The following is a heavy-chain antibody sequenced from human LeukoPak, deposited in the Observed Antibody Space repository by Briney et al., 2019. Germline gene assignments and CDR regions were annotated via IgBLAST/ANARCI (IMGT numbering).Heavy chain of an antibody. J-gene: IGHJ4*02. Sequence: GGSLRLSCAACGFAFSTYTMNWARQSPGKGLEWVASINSGGTTTHYADSVKGRFTISSDNAQNVLYLQMNGLRADDAAVYYCLRGDSRDFWGQGTLVTVSS. CDR3: LRGDSRDF. CDR1: GFAFSTYT. CDR2: INSGGTTT. D-gene: IGHD3-22*01. V-gene: IGHV3-21*06.